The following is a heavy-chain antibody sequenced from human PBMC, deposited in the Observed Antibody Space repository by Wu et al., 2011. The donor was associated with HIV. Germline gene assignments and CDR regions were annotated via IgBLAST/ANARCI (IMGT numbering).Heavy chain of an antibody. CDR3: ARVPSWPAAIDSYYMDV. V-gene: IGHV1-8*02. D-gene: IGHD2-2*01. J-gene: IGHJ6*03. CDR1: GYTFTSYD. Sequence: QVQLVQSGAEVKKPGASVKVSCKASGYTFTSYDINWVRQATGQGLEWMGWMNPNSGNTGYAQKFQGRVTMTRNTSISTAYMELSSLRSEDTAVYYCARVPSWPAAIDSYYMDVWGKGITVTVSS. CDR2: MNPNSGNT.